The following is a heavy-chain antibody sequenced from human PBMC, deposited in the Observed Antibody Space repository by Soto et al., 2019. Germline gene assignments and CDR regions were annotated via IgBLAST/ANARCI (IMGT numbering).Heavy chain of an antibody. CDR2: ISGSGGST. J-gene: IGHJ4*02. CDR3: AKEYCSGGSCYSLFDY. CDR1: GFTFSSYA. Sequence: GGSLRLSCAASGFTFSSYAMSWVRQAPGKGLEWVSAISGSGGSTYYADSVKGRFTISRDNSKNTLYLQMNSLRAEDTAVYYCAKEYCSGGSCYSLFDYWGQGALVTAPQ. D-gene: IGHD2-15*01. V-gene: IGHV3-23*01.